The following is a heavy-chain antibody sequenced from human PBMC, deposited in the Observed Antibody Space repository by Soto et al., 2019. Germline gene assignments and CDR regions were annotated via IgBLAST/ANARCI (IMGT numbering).Heavy chain of an antibody. CDR2: IHHNGNP. D-gene: IGHD3-22*01. J-gene: IGHJ5*02. CDR3: ARYFFDSPFDP. V-gene: IGHV4-30-2*01. Sequence: PSETLSLTCSVSGDSINNGGYSWSWIRQPPGKGLEWIGYIHHNGNPSYTPSLKSRVTMSIDGSRNQFSLKLDSVTAADTAVYYCARYFFDSPFDPWGQGTLVTAPQ. CDR1: GDSINNGGYS.